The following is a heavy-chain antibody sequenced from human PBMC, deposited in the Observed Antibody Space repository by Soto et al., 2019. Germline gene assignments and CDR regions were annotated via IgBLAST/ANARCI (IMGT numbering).Heavy chain of an antibody. V-gene: IGHV1-69*13. Sequence: SVKVSCKASGGTFSSYAISWVRQAPGQGLEWMGRIIPIFGTANYAQKFQGRVTITADESTSTAYMELSSLRSEDTAVYYCARGIAAAGTGSDYYYYGMDVWGQGTTVTVSS. D-gene: IGHD6-13*01. CDR2: IIPIFGTA. J-gene: IGHJ6*02. CDR1: GGTFSSYA. CDR3: ARGIAAAGTGSDYYYYGMDV.